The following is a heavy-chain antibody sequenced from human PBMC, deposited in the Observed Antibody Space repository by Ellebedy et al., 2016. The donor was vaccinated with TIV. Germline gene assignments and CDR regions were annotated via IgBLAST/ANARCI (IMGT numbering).Heavy chain of an antibody. D-gene: IGHD1-26*01. J-gene: IGHJ6*03. V-gene: IGHV3-48*04. CDR1: GFTFSSNS. CDR3: AKDIGSSLYYYYMDV. Sequence: GESLKISXAASGFTFSSNSMNWVRQAPGKGLEWVSYISSSSSTIYYADSVKGRFTISRDNAKNSLYLQMNSLRAEDTALYYCAKDIGSSLYYYYMDVWGKGTTVTVSS. CDR2: ISSSSSTI.